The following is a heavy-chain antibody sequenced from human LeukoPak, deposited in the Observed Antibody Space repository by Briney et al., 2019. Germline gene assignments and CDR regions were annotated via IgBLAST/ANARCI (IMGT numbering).Heavy chain of an antibody. V-gene: IGHV4-30-4*01. CDR2: IYYSGST. D-gene: IGHD3-9*01. CDR1: GGSISSGDYY. Sequence: PSQTLSLTCTVSGGSISSGDYYWSWIRQPPGKGLGWIGYIYYSGSTYYNPSLKSRVTISVDTSKNQFSLKLSSVTAADTAVYYCARAKLRYFDRVGRFDYWGQGTLVTVSS. CDR3: ARAKLRYFDRVGRFDY. J-gene: IGHJ4*02.